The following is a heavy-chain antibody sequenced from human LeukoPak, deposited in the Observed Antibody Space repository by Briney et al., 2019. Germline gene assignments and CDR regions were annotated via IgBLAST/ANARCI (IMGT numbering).Heavy chain of an antibody. CDR3: ARSMDV. CDR1: GFTISNYW. Sequence: GGSLRLSCAASGFTISNYWMNLVRQAPGKGLEWVANINQDGSEKHYLDSVKGRFTISRDNAKNSLYLQMNNLRAEDTAVYYCARSMDVWGQGTTVTVSS. J-gene: IGHJ6*02. CDR2: INQDGSEK. V-gene: IGHV3-7*03.